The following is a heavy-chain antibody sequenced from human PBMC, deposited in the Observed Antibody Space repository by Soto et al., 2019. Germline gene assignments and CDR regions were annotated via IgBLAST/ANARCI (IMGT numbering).Heavy chain of an antibody. CDR3: ARVVHNNWYFDL. D-gene: IGHD2-21*01. CDR2: IDPRDSDT. V-gene: IGHV5-51*01. CDR1: RYSFTNYW. Sequence: GESLKVSCKNSRYSFTNYWVGWGRQMPGKGLEWMGIIDPRDSDTRYSPSFQGQVTFSVDKSISTAYLQWGSLKASDTAIYFCARVVHNNWYFDLWGRGTLVTVSS. J-gene: IGHJ2*01.